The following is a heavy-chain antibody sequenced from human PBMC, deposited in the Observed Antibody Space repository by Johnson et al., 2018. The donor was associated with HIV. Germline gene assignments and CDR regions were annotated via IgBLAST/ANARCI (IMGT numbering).Heavy chain of an antibody. D-gene: IGHD1-26*01. CDR2: IKQDGSEK. J-gene: IGHJ3*02. CDR3: TVHSGERTDHDAFDI. V-gene: IGHV3-7*05. CDR1: GFTFSDYY. Sequence: VQLVESGGGLVQPGRSLRLSCAASGFTFSDYYMSWIRQAPGKGLEWVANIKQDGSEKYYVDSVKGRFTISRDNAKNSLYLQMNSLRAEDTAVYYCTVHSGERTDHDAFDIWGQGTMVTVSS.